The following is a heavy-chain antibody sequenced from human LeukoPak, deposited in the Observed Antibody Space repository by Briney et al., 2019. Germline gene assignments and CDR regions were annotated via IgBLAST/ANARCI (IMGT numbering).Heavy chain of an antibody. CDR2: TSNNGRST. J-gene: IGHJ4*02. CDR1: GFTFSSYV. V-gene: IGHV3-64D*06. D-gene: IGHD6-13*01. Sequence: GGSLRLSCSASGFTFSSYVMYWVRQAPGKGLEYVSTTSNNGRSTYHADSVKGRFTISRDNSKNTLYLQMNSLRVEDTAVYYCVKSGSDSWFAYFDSWGQGTLVTVSS. CDR3: VKSGSDSWFAYFDS.